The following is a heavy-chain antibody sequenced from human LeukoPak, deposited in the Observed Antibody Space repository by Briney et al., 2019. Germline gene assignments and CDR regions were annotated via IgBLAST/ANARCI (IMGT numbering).Heavy chain of an antibody. CDR2: IYYGGST. CDR3: ASLPTVYSRGYLAL. CDR1: GGSINSTSYY. J-gene: IGHJ4*02. D-gene: IGHD3-22*01. V-gene: IGHV4-39*07. Sequence: SETLSLTCTVSGGSINSTSYYWGWIRQPAGKGLEWMGSIYYGGSTYYNPSLKSRVTILVDVDTSKNQFSLKLSSVTAADTAVYYCASLPTVYSRGYLALWGQGTLVTVSS.